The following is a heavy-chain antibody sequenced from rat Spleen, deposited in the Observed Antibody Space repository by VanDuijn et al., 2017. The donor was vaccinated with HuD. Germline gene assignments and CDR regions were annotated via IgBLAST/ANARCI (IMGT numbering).Heavy chain of an antibody. Sequence: EVQLVESGGGLVQPGRSLKLSCAASGFTFSDYGMAWVRQAPKKGLEWVAYISFDGGTTYYRDSVKGRFTISRDNAQNTLYLRVNSLRSEDTATYYCTRGYAHFWGQGTLVTVSS. D-gene: IGHD1-12*03. J-gene: IGHJ3*01. CDR1: GFTFSDYG. CDR2: ISFDGGTT. CDR3: TRGYAHF. V-gene: IGHV5-29*01.